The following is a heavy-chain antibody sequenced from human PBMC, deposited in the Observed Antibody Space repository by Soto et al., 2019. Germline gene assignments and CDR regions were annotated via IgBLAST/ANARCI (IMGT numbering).Heavy chain of an antibody. CDR3: ARGAAAAGTDWFDA. CDR1: GFTFISYG. Sequence: EMQLLESGGGLVQPGGSLRLSCAASGFTFISYGMTWVRQAPGKGLEWVSGITTTGRNTYYAESVKGRFNISRDNSKNVVYLQMNTLRAEDTAVYYCARGAAAAGTDWFDAWGQGTLVIVSS. CDR2: ITTTGRNT. V-gene: IGHV3-23*01. J-gene: IGHJ5*02. D-gene: IGHD6-13*01.